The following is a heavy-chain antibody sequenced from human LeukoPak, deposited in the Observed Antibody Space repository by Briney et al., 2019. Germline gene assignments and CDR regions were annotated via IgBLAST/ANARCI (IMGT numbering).Heavy chain of an antibody. Sequence: SETLSLTCAVSGGSISSGGYSWRWIRQPPGKGLEWIGYIYYSGSTNYNPSLKSRVTISVDTSKNQFSLKLSSVTAADTAVYYCARVVSGGYDYIGYWGQGTLVTVSS. J-gene: IGHJ4*02. CDR1: GGSISSGGYS. V-gene: IGHV4-61*08. CDR3: ARVVSGGYDYIGY. D-gene: IGHD5-12*01. CDR2: IYYSGST.